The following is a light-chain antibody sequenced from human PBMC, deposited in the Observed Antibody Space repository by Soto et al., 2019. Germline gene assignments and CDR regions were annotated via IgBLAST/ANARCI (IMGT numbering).Light chain of an antibody. CDR2: KVS. V-gene: IGKV2-30*01. CDR3: VQGTHWPYT. Sequence: DAVMTQSPLSLPVTLGQPASISCRSSQSLVYSDGNTYLNWFQQRPGQSPRRLIYKVSNRDSGVPDRLSGSESGTDFTLKISRVEAEDVGIYYCVQGTHWPYTFGQGTKLEIK. J-gene: IGKJ2*01. CDR1: QSLVYSDGNTY.